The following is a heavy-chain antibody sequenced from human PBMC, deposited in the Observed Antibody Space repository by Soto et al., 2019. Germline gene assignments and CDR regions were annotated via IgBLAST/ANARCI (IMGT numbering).Heavy chain of an antibody. Sequence: SETRSLTCTVSGDSISAYSWSWVRQPPGKGLEWIGNIHYNGNTKYNPSLKSRVTMSVDTSKHQFSLKLISVTAADTAKYFCAREGNLGRWLQPLDFWGQGTLVTVSS. D-gene: IGHD5-12*01. CDR2: IHYNGNT. J-gene: IGHJ4*02. CDR1: GDSISAYS. V-gene: IGHV4-59*01. CDR3: AREGNLGRWLQPLDF.